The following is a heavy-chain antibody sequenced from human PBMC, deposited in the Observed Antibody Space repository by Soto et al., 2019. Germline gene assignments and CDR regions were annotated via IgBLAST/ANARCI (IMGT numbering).Heavy chain of an antibody. Sequence: SETLSLTCTVSGGSISSGDYYWSWIRQPPGKGLEWIGYIYYSGSTYYNPSLKSRVTISVDTSKNQFSLKLSSVTAADTAVYYCASRDYYDSSGSYFQHWGQGTLVTVSS. CDR1: GGSISSGDYY. CDR2: IYYSGST. D-gene: IGHD3-22*01. V-gene: IGHV4-30-4*01. CDR3: ASRDYYDSSGSYFQH. J-gene: IGHJ1*01.